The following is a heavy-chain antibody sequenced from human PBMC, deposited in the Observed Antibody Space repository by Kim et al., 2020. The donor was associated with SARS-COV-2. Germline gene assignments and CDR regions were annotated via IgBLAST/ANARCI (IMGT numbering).Heavy chain of an antibody. Sequence: GGSLRLSCAASGFTFSSYAMSWVRQAPGKGLEWVSAISGSGGSTYYADSVKGRFTISRDNSKNTLYLQMNSLRAEDTAVYYCAKGRSPAYYDILTGYIDAFDIWGQGTMVTVSS. CDR2: ISGSGGST. J-gene: IGHJ3*02. V-gene: IGHV3-23*01. D-gene: IGHD3-9*01. CDR1: GFTFSSYA. CDR3: AKGRSPAYYDILTGYIDAFDI.